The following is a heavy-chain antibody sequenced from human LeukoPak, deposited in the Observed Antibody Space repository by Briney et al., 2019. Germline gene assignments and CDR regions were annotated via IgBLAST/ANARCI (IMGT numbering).Heavy chain of an antibody. CDR2: IRSKANSYAT. CDR3: TSVLGYCTNGVCRYYYMDV. Sequence: GGSLRLSCAASGFTFSGSAMHWVRQASGQGLEWVGRIRSKANSYATAYAASVKGRFTISRDDSKNTAYLQMNSLKTEDTAVYYCTSVLGYCTNGVCRYYYMDVWGKGTTVTVSS. V-gene: IGHV3-73*01. J-gene: IGHJ6*03. D-gene: IGHD2-8*01. CDR1: GFTFSGSA.